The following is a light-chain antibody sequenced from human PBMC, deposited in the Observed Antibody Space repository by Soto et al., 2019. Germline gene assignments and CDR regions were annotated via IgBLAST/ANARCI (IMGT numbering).Light chain of an antibody. CDR1: SSNIGAGYD. CDR3: QSCDSSLSGSGV. CDR2: GNS. V-gene: IGLV1-40*01. J-gene: IGLJ1*01. Sequence: PSVSGAPGQRVTISCTGSSSNIGAGYDVHWYQQVPGTAPKLLIYGNSNRPSGVPDRFSGSKSGTSASLAITGLQAEDEADYYCQSCDSSLSGSGVFGTGTKVTVL.